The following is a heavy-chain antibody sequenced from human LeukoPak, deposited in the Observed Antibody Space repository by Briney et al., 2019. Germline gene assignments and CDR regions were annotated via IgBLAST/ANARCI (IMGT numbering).Heavy chain of an antibody. J-gene: IGHJ5*02. D-gene: IGHD5-12*01. Sequence: GESLKISCKGSGYSFTSYWIGWVRPMPGKGLEWMGIIYPGDSDTRYSPSFQGQVTISADKSISTAYLQWSSLKASDTAMYYCARQSGYDWNGGRPYNWFDPWGQGTLVTVSS. V-gene: IGHV5-51*01. CDR3: ARQSGYDWNGGRPYNWFDP. CDR2: IYPGDSDT. CDR1: GYSFTSYW.